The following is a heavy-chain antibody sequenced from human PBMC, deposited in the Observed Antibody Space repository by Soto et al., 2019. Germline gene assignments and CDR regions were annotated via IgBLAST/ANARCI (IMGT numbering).Heavy chain of an antibody. CDR2: ISYSGST. CDR1: GGSLSGYY. V-gene: IGHV4-34*01. D-gene: IGHD3-16*01. CDR3: GIGERVNGCFRKNWFDS. J-gene: IGHJ5*01. Sequence: SETLSLTCGVYGGSLSGYYWSWIRQPPGEGLEWIGDISYSGSTNYNPSLKSRVTISVDMSKNQFSLTVSSVTAADTAVYYCGIGERVNGCFRKNWFDSWGQGTLVTVSS.